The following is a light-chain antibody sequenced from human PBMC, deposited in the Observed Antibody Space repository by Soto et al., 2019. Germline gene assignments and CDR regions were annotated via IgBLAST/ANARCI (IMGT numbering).Light chain of an antibody. Sequence: QSVLTQPASVSGSPGQSITISCTGTSSDVGGYNYVSWYQQHPGKAPKLMIYDVSNRPSGVSNRFSGSKSGNTASLTIPGLQAEDEADYYCSSYTSSSTRVFGTGTNVTVL. CDR1: SSDVGGYNY. CDR3: SSYTSSSTRV. V-gene: IGLV2-14*01. J-gene: IGLJ1*01. CDR2: DVS.